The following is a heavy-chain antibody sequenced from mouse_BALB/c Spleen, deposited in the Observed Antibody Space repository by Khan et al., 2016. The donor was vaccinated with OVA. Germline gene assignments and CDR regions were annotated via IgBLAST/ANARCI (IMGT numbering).Heavy chain of an antibody. CDR2: INPSNNYT. J-gene: IGHJ3*01. V-gene: IGHV1-4*01. CDR3: VREGAYHRSDGWFAY. CDR1: GYTFTSYT. Sequence: QVQLQQSGAELARPGASVKMSCKASGYTFTSYTMHWVRQRPGPAPEWIGHINPSNNYTNYNRNFKDKATLIVDKSSSTAYMQLSSLTSEDSAVYYGVREGAYHRSDGWFAYWGQGTLVTVSA. D-gene: IGHD2-14*01.